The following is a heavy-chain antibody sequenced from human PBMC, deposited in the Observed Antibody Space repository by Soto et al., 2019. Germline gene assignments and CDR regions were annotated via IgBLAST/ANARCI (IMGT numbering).Heavy chain of an antibody. CDR1: GGSISSYY. J-gene: IGHJ6*02. CDR2: IYYSGST. D-gene: IGHD3-10*01. V-gene: IGHV4-39*01. Sequence: SETLSLTCTVSGGSISSYYWGWIRQPPGKGLEWIGSIYYSGSTYYNPSLKSRVTISVDTSKNQFSLKLSSVTAADTAVYYCARRFGQLWFGVGGMDVWGQGTTVTVSS. CDR3: ARRFGQLWFGVGGMDV.